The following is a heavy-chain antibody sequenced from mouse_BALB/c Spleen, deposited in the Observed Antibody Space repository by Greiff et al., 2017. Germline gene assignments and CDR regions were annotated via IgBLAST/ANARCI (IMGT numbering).Heavy chain of an antibody. CDR3: ARDSLITLDV. J-gene: IGHJ1*01. Sequence: EVKLVESGGGLVQPGGSLRLSCATSGFTFTDYYMSWVRQPPGKALEWLGFIRNKANGYTTEYSASVKGRFTISRDNSQSILYLQMNTLRAEDSATYYCARDSLITLDVWGAGTTVTVSS. CDR1: GFTFTDYY. V-gene: IGHV7-3*02. D-gene: IGHD1-2*01. CDR2: IRNKANGYTT.